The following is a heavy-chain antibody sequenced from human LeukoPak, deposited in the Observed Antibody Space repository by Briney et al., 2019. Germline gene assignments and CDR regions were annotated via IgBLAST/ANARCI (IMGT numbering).Heavy chain of an antibody. Sequence: ASVKVSCTASGYTFTTYDINWVRQATGQGLEWMGWMSPNSGNTGYAQKFQGRVTMTRNTSISTAYMELRSLRSEDTAVYYCARGPNKSDGGNSGSAWFDPWGQGTLVTVSS. CDR2: MSPNSGNT. CDR1: GYTFTTYD. D-gene: IGHD4-23*01. V-gene: IGHV1-8*01. CDR3: ARGPNKSDGGNSGSAWFDP. J-gene: IGHJ5*02.